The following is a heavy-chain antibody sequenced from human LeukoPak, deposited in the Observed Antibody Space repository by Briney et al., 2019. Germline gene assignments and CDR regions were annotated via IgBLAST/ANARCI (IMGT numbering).Heavy chain of an antibody. D-gene: IGHD6-13*01. V-gene: IGHV3-43*02. CDR1: GFTFSHYS. Sequence: GGSLRLSCAASGFTFSHYSMNWVRQAPGKGLEWVSLISGDGGSTYYADSVKGRFTISRDNSKNSLYLQMNSLRTEDTALYYCAKDRGIAAAGNDYWGQGTLVTVSS. CDR3: AKDRGIAAAGNDY. J-gene: IGHJ4*02. CDR2: ISGDGGST.